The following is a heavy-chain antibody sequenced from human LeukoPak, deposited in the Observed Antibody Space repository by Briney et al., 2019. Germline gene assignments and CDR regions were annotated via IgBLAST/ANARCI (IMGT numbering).Heavy chain of an antibody. Sequence: GGSLRLSYAASGFSFGSYGMHWVRQAPGKGLEWVTLIRYDGTQEYYAGSVRGRFVVSRDNSKDTVYLQMSSLRTEDTAIYYCAREDVRKLDYWGQGTVVTVSS. J-gene: IGHJ4*02. CDR1: GFSFGSYG. CDR2: IRYDGTQE. CDR3: AREDVRKLDY. V-gene: IGHV3-30*02. D-gene: IGHD3-10*02.